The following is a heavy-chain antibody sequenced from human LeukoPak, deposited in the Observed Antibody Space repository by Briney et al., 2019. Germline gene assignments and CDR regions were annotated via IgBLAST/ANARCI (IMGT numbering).Heavy chain of an antibody. Sequence: GGSLRLSCAASGFTFDDYGMSWVRQAPGKGLEWVSGINWNGGSTGYADSVKGRFTISRDNAKNFLYLQMNSLRAEDTALYYCARVGDSSGWDPFDYWGQGTLVTVSS. CDR3: ARVGDSSGWDPFDY. CDR1: GFTFDDYG. V-gene: IGHV3-20*04. J-gene: IGHJ4*02. D-gene: IGHD6-19*01. CDR2: INWNGGST.